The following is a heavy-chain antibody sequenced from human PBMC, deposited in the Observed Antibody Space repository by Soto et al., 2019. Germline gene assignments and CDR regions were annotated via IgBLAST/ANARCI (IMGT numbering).Heavy chain of an antibody. CDR3: GKRADFHPRNYGMDV. CDR1: GFTFSSYA. D-gene: IGHD3-3*01. V-gene: IGHV3-23*01. Sequence: GGSLRLSCAASGFTFSSYAMSWVRQAPGKGLEWVSAISGSGGSTYYADSVKGRFTISRDNSKNTLYLQMNSLRAEYTAVYYGGKRADFHPRNYGMDVWDQGTTVTVSS. J-gene: IGHJ6*01. CDR2: ISGSGGST.